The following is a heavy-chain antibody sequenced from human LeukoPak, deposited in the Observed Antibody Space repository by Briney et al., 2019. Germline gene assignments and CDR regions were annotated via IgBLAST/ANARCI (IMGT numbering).Heavy chain of an antibody. CDR1: GFTFSSYG. Sequence: GGSLRLSCAASGFTFSSYGMHWVRQAPGKGLEWVAVIWYDGSNKYYADSVKGRFTISRDNSKNTLYLQMNSLRAEDTAVYYCARNGSGSYYVYYYYYGMDVWGQGTTVTVSS. V-gene: IGHV3-30*19. D-gene: IGHD3-10*01. CDR2: IWYDGSNK. J-gene: IGHJ6*02. CDR3: ARNGSGSYYVYYYYYGMDV.